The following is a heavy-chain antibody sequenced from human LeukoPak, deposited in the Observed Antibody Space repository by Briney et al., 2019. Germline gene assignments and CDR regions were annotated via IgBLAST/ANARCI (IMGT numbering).Heavy chain of an antibody. J-gene: IGHJ5*02. V-gene: IGHV1-69*13. D-gene: IGHD6-13*01. Sequence: SVKVSCKASGGTFSSYAISWVRQAPGQGLEWMGGIIPIFGTANYAQKFQGRVTITADESTSTAYMELSSLRSEDTAVNYCARSRTGYSSSWYWFDPWGQGTLVTVSS. CDR2: IIPIFGTA. CDR3: ARSRTGYSSSWYWFDP. CDR1: GGTFSSYA.